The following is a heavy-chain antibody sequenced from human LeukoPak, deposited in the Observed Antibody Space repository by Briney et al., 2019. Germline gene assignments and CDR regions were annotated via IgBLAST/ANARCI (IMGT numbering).Heavy chain of an antibody. CDR2: IYYSGST. J-gene: IGHJ4*02. CDR1: GGSFSGYY. Sequence: SETLSLTCAVYGGSFSGYYWSWIRQHPGKGPEWIGYIYYSGSTYYNPSLKSRVTISADTSKNQFSPKLSSVTAADTAVYYCAREPDEDPHPDYWGQRTLVTVSS. CDR3: AREPDEDPHPDY. V-gene: IGHV4-31*11.